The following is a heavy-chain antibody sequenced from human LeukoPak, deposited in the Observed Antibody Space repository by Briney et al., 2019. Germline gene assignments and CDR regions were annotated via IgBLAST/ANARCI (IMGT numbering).Heavy chain of an antibody. CDR3: ARVGIVGAIWFDP. V-gene: IGHV1-46*01. D-gene: IGHD1-26*01. J-gene: IGHJ5*02. CDR2: INPSGGST. Sequence: RASVKVSCKASGYTFTCYYMHWVRQAPGQGLEWMGIINPSGGSTSYAQKFQGRVTMTRDTSTSTVYMELSSLRSEDTAVYYCARVGIVGAIWFDPWGQGTLVTVSS. CDR1: GYTFTCYY.